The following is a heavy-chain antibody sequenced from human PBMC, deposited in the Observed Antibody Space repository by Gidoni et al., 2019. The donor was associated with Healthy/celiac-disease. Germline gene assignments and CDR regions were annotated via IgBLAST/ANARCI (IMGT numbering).Heavy chain of an antibody. J-gene: IGHJ4*02. CDR3: AKDPYLGYCSSTRCYTAFDY. CDR1: GFTFTSYR. D-gene: IGHD2-2*02. Sequence: QVQLVESGGGVVQPGRSLRLSCAASGFTFTSYRMPWVRQPPGKGLEWVAVISYDGSNKYYADSVKGRFTISRDNSKNTLYLQMNSLRAEDTAVYYCAKDPYLGYCSSTRCYTAFDYWGQGTLVTVSS. V-gene: IGHV3-30*18. CDR2: ISYDGSNK.